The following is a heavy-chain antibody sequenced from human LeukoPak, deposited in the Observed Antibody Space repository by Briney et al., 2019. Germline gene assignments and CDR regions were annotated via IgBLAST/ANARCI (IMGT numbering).Heavy chain of an antibody. CDR1: GFTFSSYS. J-gene: IGHJ4*02. D-gene: IGHD1-26*01. CDR2: ISSSSSTI. Sequence: GGTLRLSCAASGFTFSSYSMNWVRQAPGKGLEWVSYISSSSSTIYYADSVKGRFTISRDNAKNSLYLQMNSLRAEDTAVYYCARERMYSGSYYDYWGQGTLVTVSS. CDR3: ARERMYSGSYYDY. V-gene: IGHV3-48*01.